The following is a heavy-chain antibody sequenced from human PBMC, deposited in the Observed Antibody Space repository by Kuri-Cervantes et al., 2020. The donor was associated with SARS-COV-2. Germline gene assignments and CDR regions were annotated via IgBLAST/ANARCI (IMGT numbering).Heavy chain of an antibody. Sequence: SETLSLTCTVSGGSISSYYWNWIRQPAGKGLEWIGRVYTSGITNYNPSLKSRVTMSVDTSNNQFSLKLNSVTAADTAVYYCARQSEGSGSYYWGQGTLVTVSS. CDR2: VYTSGIT. V-gene: IGHV4-4*07. CDR3: ARQSEGSGSYY. D-gene: IGHD1-26*01. CDR1: GGSISSYY. J-gene: IGHJ4*02.